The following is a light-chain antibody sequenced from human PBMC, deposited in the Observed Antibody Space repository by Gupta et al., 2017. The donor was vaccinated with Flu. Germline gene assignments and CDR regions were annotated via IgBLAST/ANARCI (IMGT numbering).Light chain of an antibody. CDR3: SSYTSSSRLV. Sequence: QSALTQPASGSGSPGQPITISCPGTRGDVGGYNYVSLYQQPPVKTPNLMIYEVSNRPAGVSIRFSGSKSTNTASLTISVLQAEDDADYCCSSYTSSSRLVFGGGTKLTVL. CDR2: EVS. J-gene: IGLJ2*01. V-gene: IGLV2-14*01. CDR1: RGDVGGYNY.